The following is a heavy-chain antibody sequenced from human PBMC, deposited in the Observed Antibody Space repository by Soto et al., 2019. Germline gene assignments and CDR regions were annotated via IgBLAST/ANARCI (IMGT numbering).Heavy chain of an antibody. Sequence: EVQLVESGGGLVQPGGSLRLSCAASGFTVSSNYMSWVRQAPGKGLEWVSVIYSGGSTYYADSVKGRFTISRDNSKNRAYLQMNGLRAEDTAVYYFAREGPWQRGGYFDYWGQGNLVTASS. CDR3: AREGPWQRGGYFDY. J-gene: IGHJ4*02. CDR1: GFTVSSNY. CDR2: IYSGGST. V-gene: IGHV3-66*01. D-gene: IGHD2-15*01.